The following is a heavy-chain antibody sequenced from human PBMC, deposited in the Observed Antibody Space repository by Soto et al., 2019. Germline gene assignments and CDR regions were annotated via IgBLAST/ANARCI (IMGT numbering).Heavy chain of an antibody. J-gene: IGHJ4*02. Sequence: GGSLRLSCAASGFTFSSYGMHWVRQAPGKGLEWVAVISYDGSNKYYADSVKGRFTISRDNSKNTLYLQMNSLRAEDTAVYYCAKVAGIAAAGFNDYWGQGTLVTVSS. CDR1: GFTFSSYG. CDR2: ISYDGSNK. D-gene: IGHD6-13*01. CDR3: AKVAGIAAAGFNDY. V-gene: IGHV3-30*18.